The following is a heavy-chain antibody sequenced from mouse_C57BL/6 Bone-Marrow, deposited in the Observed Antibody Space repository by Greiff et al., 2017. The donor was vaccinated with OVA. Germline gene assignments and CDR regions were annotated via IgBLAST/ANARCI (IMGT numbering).Heavy chain of an antibody. J-gene: IGHJ2*01. Sequence: VQLQQPGAELVKPGASVKLSCKASGYTFTSYWMHWVKQRPGQGLEWIGMIHPNSGSTNYNEKFKSKATLTVDKSSSTAYMQLSSLTSEDSAVYYCARIRLYGSSDYWGQGTTLTVSS. V-gene: IGHV1-64*01. CDR2: IHPNSGST. CDR3: ARIRLYGSSDY. CDR1: GYTFTSYW. D-gene: IGHD1-1*01.